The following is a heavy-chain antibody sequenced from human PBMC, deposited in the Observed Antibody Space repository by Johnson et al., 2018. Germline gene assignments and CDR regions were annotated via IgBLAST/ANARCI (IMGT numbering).Heavy chain of an antibody. Sequence: VQLVQSGGGLVQPGGSLRLSCAASGFTVSSNSMSWVRQPPGKGLAWVSVLYGSGGPHYADSVKGGFTISRDNSKNTLYLQRNSLRAEDTAVYYCAKDWEIAAVGTGGYFHHWGQGTLVTVSS. CDR2: LYGSGGP. J-gene: IGHJ1*01. D-gene: IGHD6-13*01. CDR3: AKDWEIAAVGTGGYFHH. V-gene: IGHV3-66*01. CDR1: GFTVSSNS.